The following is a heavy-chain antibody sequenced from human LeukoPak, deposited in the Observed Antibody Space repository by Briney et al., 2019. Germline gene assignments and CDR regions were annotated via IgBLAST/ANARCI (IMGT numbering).Heavy chain of an antibody. CDR1: GFTFKNYA. Sequence: QAGGSLRLSCVASGFTFKNYAMSWVRRVPGKGLEWVSYISSSGSTIYYADSVKGRFTISRDNAKNSLYLQMNSLRAEDTAVYYCARNVRWLQSDYWGQGTLVTVSS. D-gene: IGHD5-24*01. V-gene: IGHV3-48*04. CDR3: ARNVRWLQSDY. J-gene: IGHJ4*02. CDR2: ISSSGSTI.